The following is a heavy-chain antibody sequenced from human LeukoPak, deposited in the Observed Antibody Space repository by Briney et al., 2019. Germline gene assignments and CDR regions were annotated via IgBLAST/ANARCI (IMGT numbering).Heavy chain of an antibody. V-gene: IGHV1-46*01. CDR3: ARDLPTGYASMAY. CDR2: INPSGGNT. Sequence: GASVKVSCKASGYTFTSYFMHWVRQAPGQGLEWMGVINPSGGNTGYAQKFQGRLIMTRDTSTSTLYMELSSLTSEDSAVYYCARDLPTGYASMAYWGQGTLLIVSS. J-gene: IGHJ4*02. D-gene: IGHD3-16*01. CDR1: GYTFTSYF.